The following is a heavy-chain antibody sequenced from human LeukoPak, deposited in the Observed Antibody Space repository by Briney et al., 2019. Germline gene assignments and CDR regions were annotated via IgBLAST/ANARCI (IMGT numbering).Heavy chain of an antibody. Sequence: SQTLSLTCAVSGGSISSGGYSWSWIRQPPGKGLEWIGYIYHSGSTYYNPSLKSRVTISVGRSKNQFSLKLSSVTAADTAVYYCARSPRYCSGGSCYSEDAFDIWGQGTMVTVSS. V-gene: IGHV4-30-2*01. J-gene: IGHJ3*02. D-gene: IGHD2-15*01. CDR3: ARSPRYCSGGSCYSEDAFDI. CDR1: GGSISSGGYS. CDR2: IYHSGST.